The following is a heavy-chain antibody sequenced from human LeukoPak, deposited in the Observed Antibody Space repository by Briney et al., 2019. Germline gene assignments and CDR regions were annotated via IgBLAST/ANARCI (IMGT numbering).Heavy chain of an antibody. V-gene: IGHV4-34*01. CDR2: INHGGST. Sequence: SETLSLTFAVYGASFSGYYWSWIRQPPGKGLEWIGEINHGGSTNYNPSLKSRVTISVDTSKNQFSLKLSSVTAADTAVYYCARDAGTYGDYGINYYYYMDVWGKGTTVTISS. D-gene: IGHD4-17*01. CDR3: ARDAGTYGDYGINYYYYMDV. J-gene: IGHJ6*03. CDR1: GASFSGYY.